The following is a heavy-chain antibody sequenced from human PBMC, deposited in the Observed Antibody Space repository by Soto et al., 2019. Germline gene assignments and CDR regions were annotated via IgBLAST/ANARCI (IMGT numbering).Heavy chain of an antibody. CDR3: ASRFSGYLDY. D-gene: IGHD3-22*01. CDR2: IYYSGST. CDR1: CGSXSSGDYY. V-gene: IGHV4-30-4*01. Sequence: PSETLSLTCTVSCGSXSSGDYYWSWIRQPPGKGLEWIGYIYYSGSTYYNPSLKSRVTISVDTSKNQFSLKLSSVTAADTAVYYCASRFSGYLDYWGQGTLVTVSS. J-gene: IGHJ4*02.